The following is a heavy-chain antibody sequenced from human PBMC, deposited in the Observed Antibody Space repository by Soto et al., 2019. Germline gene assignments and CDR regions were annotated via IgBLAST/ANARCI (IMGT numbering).Heavy chain of an antibody. CDR3: ARAYGAHDAFAI. D-gene: IGHD4-17*01. J-gene: IGHJ3*02. V-gene: IGHV4-31*03. Sequence: PSETLSLTCTDSGGSISSGGYYWNWIRQHPGKGLEWIGYISYSGSPYYNPSLESRITISLDTSINQFSLKLSSVTAADTAVYYCARAYGAHDAFAIWGQGTMVTVSS. CDR1: GGSISSGGYY. CDR2: ISYSGSP.